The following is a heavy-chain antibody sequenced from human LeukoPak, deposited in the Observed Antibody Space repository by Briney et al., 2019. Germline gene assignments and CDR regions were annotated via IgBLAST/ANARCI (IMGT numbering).Heavy chain of an antibody. CDR3: ARVRSDY. Sequence: PSETLSLTCTVSGCSISSGYYWGWIGQPPGKGLEWIGSIYHSGSTYYNPSLKSRVTISVDTSKNQFSLKLSSVTAADTAVYYCARVRSDYWGQGTLVTVSS. CDR2: IYHSGST. J-gene: IGHJ4*02. CDR1: GCSISSGYY. V-gene: IGHV4-38-2*02.